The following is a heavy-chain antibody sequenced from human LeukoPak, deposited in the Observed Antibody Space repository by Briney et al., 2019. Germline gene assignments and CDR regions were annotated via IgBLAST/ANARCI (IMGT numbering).Heavy chain of an antibody. V-gene: IGHV1-2*04. CDR1: GYTFTGYY. CDR3: ARGSVLLWVGQSFSYYHGMDV. D-gene: IGHD3-10*01. CDR2: INPNSGGT. Sequence: ASVKVSCKTSGYTFTGYYMHWVRQAPGQGLEWMGWINPNSGGTNYAQKFQGWVTMTRDTSISTAYMELSRLRSDDTAVYYCARGSVLLWVGQSFSYYHGMDVCGKGTTVTVSS. J-gene: IGHJ6*04.